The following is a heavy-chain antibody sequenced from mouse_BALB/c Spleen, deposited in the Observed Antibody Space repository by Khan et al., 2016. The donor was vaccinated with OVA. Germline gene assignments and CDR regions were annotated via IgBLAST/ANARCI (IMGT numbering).Heavy chain of an antibody. J-gene: IGHJ1*01. V-gene: IGHV2-4*02. D-gene: IGHD2-4*01. CDR3: ARFYDYEGYFDV. Sequence: VQLKESGPGLVQPSQSLSITYTVSGFSLTYYGVHWVRQPPGKGLEWLGVIWSGGSTDYDAAFISRLSINKDNSKSQVFFKMNSLQADDTAIYYCARFYDYEGYFDVWGAGTTVTVSS. CDR1: GFSLTYYG. CDR2: IWSGGST.